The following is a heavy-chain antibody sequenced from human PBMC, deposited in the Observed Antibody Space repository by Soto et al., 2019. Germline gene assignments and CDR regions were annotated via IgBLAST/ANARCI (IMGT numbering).Heavy chain of an antibody. CDR1: GGSISSSY. CDR3: ARDKYCSGGSCRKNWFDP. CDR2: IYDDGSA. V-gene: IGHV4-59*01. D-gene: IGHD2-15*01. Sequence: SETLSLTCTASGGSISSSYWSWIRQPPGKGLEWLAYIYDDGSANYNPSLKSRATISLDMSKNQFSLKLTSVTAADTAVYYCARDKYCSGGSCRKNWFDPWGQGTLVTVSS. J-gene: IGHJ5*02.